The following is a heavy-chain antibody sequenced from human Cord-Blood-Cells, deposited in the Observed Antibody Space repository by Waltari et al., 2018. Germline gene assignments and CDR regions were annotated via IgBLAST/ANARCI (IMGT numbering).Heavy chain of an antibody. CDR1: GFTFSSYE. V-gene: IGHV3-48*03. CDR3: ARVGSYYYFDY. CDR2: ISSSGSTI. J-gene: IGHJ4*02. D-gene: IGHD1-26*01. Sequence: EVQLVESGGGLVQPGGSLRLSCGASGFTFSSYELNWVRQAPGKGLEWVSYISSSGSTIYYADSVKGRFTISRDNAKNSLYLQMNSLRAEDTAVYYCARVGSYYYFDYWGQGTLVTVSS.